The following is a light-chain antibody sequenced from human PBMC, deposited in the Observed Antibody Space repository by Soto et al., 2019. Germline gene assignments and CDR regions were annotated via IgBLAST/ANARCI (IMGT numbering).Light chain of an antibody. CDR3: QQSYSTPLT. J-gene: IGKJ4*01. CDR2: AAS. Sequence: DIQMTQSPSSLSVSVGDRVTITCRASQSIGGFLNWYQQKLGKAPKLLIYAASSLQSGVPSRLSGSGSGTDFTLTISSLQPEDFATYYCQQSYSTPLTLGGGTKV. V-gene: IGKV1-39*01. CDR1: QSIGGF.